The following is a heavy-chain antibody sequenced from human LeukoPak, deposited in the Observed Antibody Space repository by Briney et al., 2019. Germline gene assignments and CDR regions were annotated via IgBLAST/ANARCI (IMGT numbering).Heavy chain of an antibody. V-gene: IGHV1-2*02. D-gene: IGHD3-10*01. CDR3: ARKLRGFGPTLDV. J-gene: IGHJ6*04. Sequence: ASVKVSCKASGYTFTGYYMHWVRQAPGQGLEWMGWINPNSGGTNYAQKFQGRVTMTRDTSISTAYMNLSRLRSDDTALYYCARKLRGFGPTLDVWGKGTTVTISS. CDR1: GYTFTGYY. CDR2: INPNSGGT.